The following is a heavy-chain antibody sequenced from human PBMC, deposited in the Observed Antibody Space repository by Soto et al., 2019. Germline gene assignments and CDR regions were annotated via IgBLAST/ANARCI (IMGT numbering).Heavy chain of an antibody. CDR2: ISYDGSNK. CDR3: AKGRYCSGGSCSKLSYAEYFQH. D-gene: IGHD2-15*01. Sequence: GGSLRLSCAASGFTFSSYGMHWVRQAPGKGLEWVAVISYDGSNKYYADSVKGRFTISRDNSKNTLYLQMNSLRAEDTAVYYCAKGRYCSGGSCSKLSYAEYFQHWGQGTLVTVSS. V-gene: IGHV3-30*18. CDR1: GFTFSSYG. J-gene: IGHJ1*01.